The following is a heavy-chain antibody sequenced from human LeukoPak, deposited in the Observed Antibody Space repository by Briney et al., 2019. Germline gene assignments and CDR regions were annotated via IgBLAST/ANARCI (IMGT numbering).Heavy chain of an antibody. V-gene: IGHV3-48*03. CDR3: ARDLSGYDYFDY. J-gene: IGHJ4*02. CDR1: GFTFSSYE. CDR2: ISSSGSTI. D-gene: IGHD5-12*01. Sequence: GGSLRLSCAASGFTFSSYEMNWVRQAPGKGLEWVSYISSSGSTIYYADSVKGRFTISRDNAKNSLYLQMNRLRAEDTAVYYCARDLSGYDYFDYWGQGTLVTVSS.